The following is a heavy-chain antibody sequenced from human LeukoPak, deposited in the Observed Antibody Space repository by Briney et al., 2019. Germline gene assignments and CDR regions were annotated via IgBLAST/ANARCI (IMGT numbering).Heavy chain of an antibody. Sequence: SETLSLTCTVSGGSLTSSFYWSWIRQSPGKGLEWIGYIYTSGGTTYNPSLQSRLTISADTSKNQFSLNLTSVTAADTAVYYCARASVLLSADYWGQGALVTVSS. D-gene: IGHD3-16*01. CDR1: GGSLTSSFY. V-gene: IGHV4-61*01. CDR2: IYTSGGT. CDR3: ARASVLLSADY. J-gene: IGHJ4*02.